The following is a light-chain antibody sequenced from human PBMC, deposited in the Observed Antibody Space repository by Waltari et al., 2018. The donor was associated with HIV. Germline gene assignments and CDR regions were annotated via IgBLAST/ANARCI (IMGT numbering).Light chain of an antibody. CDR1: SGGFSNYNY. Sequence: QSALTQPRPVSGSPGQSVTISCTGTSGGFSNYNYVSWYQQHPGKAPNLIIYDVLKRPSGVPDRFSGSKSGNTASLTISGLQADDEADYYCCSYGGTWTNVVFGGGTELTVL. J-gene: IGLJ2*01. CDR2: DVL. V-gene: IGLV2-11*01. CDR3: CSYGGTWTNVV.